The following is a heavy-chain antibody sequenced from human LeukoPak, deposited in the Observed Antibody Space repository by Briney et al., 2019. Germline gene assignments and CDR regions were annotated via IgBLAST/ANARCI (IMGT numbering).Heavy chain of an antibody. CDR1: GFTFSNAW. CDR2: IKSKTDGGTT. D-gene: IGHD3-22*01. Sequence: GGSLRLSCAASGFTFSNAWMSWVRQAPGKGLEWVGRIKSKTDGGTTDYAAPVKGRSTISRDDSKNTLYLQMNSLKSEDTAVYYCTTVGGDYYDSSGLFYYFDYWGQGTLVTVSS. J-gene: IGHJ4*02. V-gene: IGHV3-15*01. CDR3: TTVGGDYYDSSGLFYYFDY.